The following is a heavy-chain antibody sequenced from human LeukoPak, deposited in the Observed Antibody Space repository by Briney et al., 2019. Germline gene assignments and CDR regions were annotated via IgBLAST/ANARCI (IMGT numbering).Heavy chain of an antibody. V-gene: IGHV3-74*03. J-gene: IGHJ6*02. CDR2: IKGDGGTT. CDR3: ARGTPSSSGWLYYGMDV. D-gene: IGHD6-19*01. Sequence: GGSLRLSCAASGFTFSNYWMHWVRQAPGKGLVWVSRIKGDGGTTTDADSVKGRFTISRDNSKNTLYLQMNSLRAEDTAVYYCARGTPSSSGWLYYGMDVWGQGTTVTVSS. CDR1: GFTFSNYW.